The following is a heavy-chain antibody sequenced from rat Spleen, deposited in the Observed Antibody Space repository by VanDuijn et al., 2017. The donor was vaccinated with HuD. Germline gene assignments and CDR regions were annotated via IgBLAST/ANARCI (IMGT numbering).Heavy chain of an antibody. CDR3: ARSVFDY. Sequence: EVQLVETGGGLVQPGRSLKLSCVASGFTFSTYWMYWIRQAPAKGLEWVATINYDGGSTYYPDSVKGRFTISRDNAKSTLYLQMDNLRSEDTATYYCARSVFDYWGQGVMVTVSS. V-gene: IGHV5-58*01. J-gene: IGHJ2*01. CDR1: GFTFSTYW. CDR2: INYDGGST.